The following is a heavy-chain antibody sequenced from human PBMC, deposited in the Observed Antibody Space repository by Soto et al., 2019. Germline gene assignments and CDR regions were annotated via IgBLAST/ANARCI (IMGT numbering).Heavy chain of an antibody. Sequence: GGSLRLSCAASGFTFSSYSMNWVRQAPGKGLEWMSSIINNGSYKYYADSVKGRFTISRDGSKNTLYLQMNSLRAEDTAVYYCAKWGKVSHLPGGNYYYGMDVWGQGTTVTVSS. CDR1: GFTFSSYS. J-gene: IGHJ6*02. CDR3: AKWGKVSHLPGGNYYYGMDV. V-gene: IGHV3-21*01. CDR2: IINNGSYK. D-gene: IGHD3-16*01.